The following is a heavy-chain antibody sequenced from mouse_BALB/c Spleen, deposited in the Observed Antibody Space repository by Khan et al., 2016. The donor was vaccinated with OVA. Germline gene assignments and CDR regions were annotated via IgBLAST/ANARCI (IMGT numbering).Heavy chain of an antibody. CDR2: IDPENGNT. J-gene: IGHJ3*01. Sequence: EVQLQESGAELVRPGALVKLSCTASGFNIKDYYLHWVKQRPEQGLEWIGWIDPENGNTIYDPKFQGKASITADTSSNTSYLQLSSLTSEDTAVYYCVRLGYGNYWVVYWGQGTLVTVSA. CDR3: VRLGYGNYWVVY. V-gene: IGHV14-1*02. D-gene: IGHD2-10*02. CDR1: GFNIKDYY.